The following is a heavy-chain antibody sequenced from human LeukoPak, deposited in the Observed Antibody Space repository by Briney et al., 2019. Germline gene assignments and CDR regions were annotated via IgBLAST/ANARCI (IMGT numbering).Heavy chain of an antibody. J-gene: IGHJ3*02. CDR1: GFTFSNAW. CDR3: TTAPEYYYDSSGDAFDI. Sequence: GSLRLSCAASGFTFSNAWMSWVRQAPGKGLEWVGRIKSKTDGGTTDYAAPVKGRFTISRDDSKNTLYLQMNSLKTEDTAVYYCTTAPEYYYDSSGDAFDIWGQGTMVTVSS. CDR2: IKSKTDGGTT. V-gene: IGHV3-15*01. D-gene: IGHD3-22*01.